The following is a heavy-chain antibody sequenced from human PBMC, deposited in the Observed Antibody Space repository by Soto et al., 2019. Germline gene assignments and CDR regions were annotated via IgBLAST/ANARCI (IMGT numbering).Heavy chain of an antibody. Sequence: ASVKVSCKASGYTFTSYDINWVRQATGQGLEWMGWMNPNSGNTGYAQKFQGRVTMTRKTSISTAYMELSSLRSEDTAVYYCARVTQDVGSYYYYYMDVWGKGTTVTVSS. D-gene: IGHD3-16*01. CDR1: GYTFTSYD. CDR3: ARVTQDVGSYYYYYMDV. CDR2: MNPNSGNT. J-gene: IGHJ6*03. V-gene: IGHV1-8*01.